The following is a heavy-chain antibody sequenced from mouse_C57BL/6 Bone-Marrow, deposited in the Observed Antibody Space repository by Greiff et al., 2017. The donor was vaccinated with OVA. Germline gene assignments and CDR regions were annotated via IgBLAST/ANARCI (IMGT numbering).Heavy chain of an antibody. CDR3: ARSHYYGSSPDY. Sequence: VQLQQPGAELVKPGASVKLSCKASGYTFTSYWLHWVKQRPGKGLEWIGMIHPNSGSTTYNEKFKSKATLTVDKSSSTAYMQLSSLTSDDSAVDYCARSHYYGSSPDYWGQGTTLTVSS. D-gene: IGHD1-1*01. CDR2: IHPNSGST. CDR1: GYTFTSYW. J-gene: IGHJ2*01. V-gene: IGHV1-64*01.